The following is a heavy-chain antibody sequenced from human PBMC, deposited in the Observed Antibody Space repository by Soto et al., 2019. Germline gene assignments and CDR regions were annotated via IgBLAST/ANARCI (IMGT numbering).Heavy chain of an antibody. Sequence: PGGSLRLSCAASGFTFSSYGMHWVRQAPGKGLEWVAVIWYDGSNKYYADSVKGRFTISIDNSKNTLYLQMNSLRAEDTAVYYCARDLAEVAAAEYYYYGMDVWGQGTTVTVSS. D-gene: IGHD6-13*01. J-gene: IGHJ6*02. CDR3: ARDLAEVAAAEYYYYGMDV. CDR1: GFTFSSYG. CDR2: IWYDGSNK. V-gene: IGHV3-33*01.